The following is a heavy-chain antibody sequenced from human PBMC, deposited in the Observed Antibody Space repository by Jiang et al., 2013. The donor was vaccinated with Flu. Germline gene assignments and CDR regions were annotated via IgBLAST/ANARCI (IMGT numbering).Heavy chain of an antibody. CDR3: AKLTDYFDSSGNFHY. D-gene: IGHD3-22*01. CDR2: ISGGGDGT. CDR1: IHLWQLC. Sequence: RLSSCSLWIHLWQLCHELGPARLQGRGVQWVSGISGGGDGTYYADSVKGRFTISRDNFKNTLFLQMNTLRAEDTAVYYCAKLTDYFDSSGNFHYWGQGTLVTVSS. J-gene: IGHJ4*02. V-gene: IGHV3-23*01.